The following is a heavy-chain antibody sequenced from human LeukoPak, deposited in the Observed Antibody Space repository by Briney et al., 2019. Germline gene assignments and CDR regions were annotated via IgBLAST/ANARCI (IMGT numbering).Heavy chain of an antibody. V-gene: IGHV3-23*01. CDR2: ISGSGGRT. Sequence: GGSLRLSCAASGFTFSSYAMSWVRQAPGKGLEWVSAISGSGGRTYYADYVKGRFTISRDNSKNTVSLQMNSLRVEDTAVYYCAKVSHILTGYPDAFDIWGQGTMVTVSS. CDR3: AKVSHILTGYPDAFDI. CDR1: GFTFSSYA. D-gene: IGHD3-9*01. J-gene: IGHJ3*02.